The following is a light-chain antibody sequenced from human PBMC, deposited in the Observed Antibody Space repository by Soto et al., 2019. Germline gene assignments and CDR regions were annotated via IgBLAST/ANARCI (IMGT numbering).Light chain of an antibody. CDR1: SSDFGGYNY. V-gene: IGLV2-14*03. Sequence: QSVLTQPASVSGSPGQSITISCTGTSSDFGGYNYVSWYQHHPAKAPKLMIYDVSNRPSGVSNRFSGSKSGNTASLTISGLQAEDEDDYYCSSYTSSSTPYVFGTGTKLTVL. CDR3: SSYTSSSTPYV. J-gene: IGLJ1*01. CDR2: DVS.